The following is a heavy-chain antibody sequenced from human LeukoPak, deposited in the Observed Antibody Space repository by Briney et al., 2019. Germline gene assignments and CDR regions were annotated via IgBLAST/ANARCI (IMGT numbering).Heavy chain of an antibody. CDR1: GGSISSSSYY. CDR2: IYYSGST. V-gene: IGHV4-39*01. J-gene: IGHJ6*03. CDR3: ARIIAAADPPQYYYYYYYMDV. Sequence: SETLSLTCTVSGGSISSSSYYWGWIRQPPGKGLEWIGSIYYSGSTYYNPSLKSRVTISVDTSKNQFSLKLSSVTAADTAVYYCARIIAAADPPQYYYYYYYMDVWGKGTTVTISS. D-gene: IGHD6-13*01.